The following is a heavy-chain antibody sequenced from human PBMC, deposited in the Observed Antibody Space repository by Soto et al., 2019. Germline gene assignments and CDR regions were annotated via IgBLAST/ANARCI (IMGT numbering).Heavy chain of an antibody. D-gene: IGHD3-22*01. CDR2: IIPIFGTA. J-gene: IGHJ3*02. CDR1: GGTFSSYA. CDR3: ARAADSSGYYYDAFDI. Sequence: ASVKVSCKASGGTFSSYAISWVRQAPGQGLEWMGGIIPIFGTANYAQKFQGRVTITADKSTSTAYMELSSLRSEDTAVYYRARAADSSGYYYDAFDIWGQGTMVTVS. V-gene: IGHV1-69*06.